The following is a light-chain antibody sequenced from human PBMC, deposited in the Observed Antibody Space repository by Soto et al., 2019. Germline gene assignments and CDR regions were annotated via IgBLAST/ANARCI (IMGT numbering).Light chain of an antibody. CDR3: QQYGSPPIFP. Sequence: EIVLTQSPGTLPLSPGERATLSCRASQSVISSYLASYQQKPGQAPRLRIYGASSSVTGIPDRFNGSGSGTDLTLTISRLEPEEFAVYSCQQYGSPPIFPFGPGTKVHIK. V-gene: IGKV3-20*01. CDR1: QSVISSY. J-gene: IGKJ3*01. CDR2: GAS.